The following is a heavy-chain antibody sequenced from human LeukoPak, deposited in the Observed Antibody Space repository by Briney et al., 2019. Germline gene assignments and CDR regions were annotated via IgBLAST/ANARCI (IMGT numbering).Heavy chain of an antibody. CDR1: GFTFNNYA. V-gene: IGHV3-30-3*01. D-gene: IGHD6-13*01. Sequence: GGSLRLSCAASGFTFNNYALHWVRQPPGKGLEWVSVISYNGNDKYYTDSVKGRFTISRDNSNNTLHLQMNSLRGEGTAVYYCARGDYGSTWYDFFFDYWGQGILVTVSS. CDR2: ISYNGNDK. J-gene: IGHJ4*02. CDR3: ARGDYGSTWYDFFFDY.